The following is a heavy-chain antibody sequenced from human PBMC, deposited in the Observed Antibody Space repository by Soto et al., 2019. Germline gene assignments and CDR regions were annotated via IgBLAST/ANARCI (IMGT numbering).Heavy chain of an antibody. CDR1: GFTFSSYW. V-gene: IGHV3-7*01. CDR3: ASSGDTEDFDY. D-gene: IGHD5-18*01. Sequence: GGSLRLSCAASGFTFSSYWMSWVRQAPGKGLEWVANIKQDGSEKYYVDSVKGRFTISRDNAKNSLYLQMNSLRAEDTAVYYCASSGDTEDFDYWGQGTLVTVSS. J-gene: IGHJ4*02. CDR2: IKQDGSEK.